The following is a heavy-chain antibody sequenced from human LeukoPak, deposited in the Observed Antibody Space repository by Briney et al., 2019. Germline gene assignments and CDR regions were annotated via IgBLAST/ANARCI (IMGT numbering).Heavy chain of an antibody. D-gene: IGHD5-24*01. CDR3: AKVGVGRDGFPFDH. V-gene: IGHV3-23*01. J-gene: IGHJ4*02. CDR1: GFTFSSYA. CDR2: ISGSGGST. Sequence: PGGSLRLSCAASGFTFSSYAMSWVRQAPGKGLEWVSAISGSGGSTYYADSVKGRFTISRDNSRSTANLQMNSLRADDTAVYYCAKVGVGRDGFPFDHWGQGTLVTVSS.